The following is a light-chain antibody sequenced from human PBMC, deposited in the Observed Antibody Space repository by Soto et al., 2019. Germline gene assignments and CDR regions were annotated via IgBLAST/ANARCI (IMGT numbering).Light chain of an antibody. CDR3: QQDHSFPFT. CDR1: QGITDD. V-gene: IGKV1-6*02. CDR2: AAS. Sequence: AIQMTQSPSSLSASVGDRVTITCRASQGITDDLNWYQQKPGKAPKLLIYAASSSQSGVPPRFSGSGSCTDFILTITSLHPEDFATYYCQQDHSFPFTFGGGTKVEIK. J-gene: IGKJ4*01.